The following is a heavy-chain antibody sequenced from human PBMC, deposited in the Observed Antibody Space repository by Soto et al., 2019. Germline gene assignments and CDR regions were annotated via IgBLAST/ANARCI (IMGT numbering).Heavy chain of an antibody. J-gene: IGHJ4*02. CDR2: MTGDGRTT. CDR3: ATADVDY. V-gene: IGHV3-74*03. CDR1: GFSFGGYW. Sequence: GGSLRLSCAACGFSFGGYWMSWVRQRPGKRPGWVSSMTGDGRTTQYGASVKGQFTASRDNAKSTLYLQMNSLRAEDTAVYYCATADVDYWGPGTLVTVSS.